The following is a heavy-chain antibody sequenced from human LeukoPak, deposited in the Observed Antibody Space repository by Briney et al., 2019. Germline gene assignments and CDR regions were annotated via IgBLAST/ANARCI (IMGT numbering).Heavy chain of an antibody. Sequence: SETLSLTCAVYGGSFSGYSWSWIRQPPGKGLEWIGEINHSGSTNYNPSLKSRVTMSVDTSKNQFSLKLSSVTAADTAVYYCARNRGSYFYYGMDVWGQGTTVTVSS. D-gene: IGHD1-26*01. CDR1: GGSFSGYS. J-gene: IGHJ6*02. CDR3: ARNRGSYFYYGMDV. V-gene: IGHV4-34*01. CDR2: INHSGST.